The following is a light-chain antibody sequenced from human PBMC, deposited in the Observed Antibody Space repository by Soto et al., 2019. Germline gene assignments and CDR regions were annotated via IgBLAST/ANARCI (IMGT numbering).Light chain of an antibody. CDR2: DAS. CDR3: QHYNYWPYT. J-gene: IGKJ2*01. Sequence: GDRVTITCRASQSISGWLAWYQQKPGKAPKLLIYDASSLESGVPSRFSGSGSGTEFTLTITSLQPDDFATYYCQHYNYWPYTFGQGTKVDIK. CDR1: QSISGW. V-gene: IGKV1-5*01.